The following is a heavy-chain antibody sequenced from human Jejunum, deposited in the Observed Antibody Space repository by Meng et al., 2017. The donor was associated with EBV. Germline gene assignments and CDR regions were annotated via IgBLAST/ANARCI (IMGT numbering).Heavy chain of an antibody. V-gene: IGHV4-34*02. CDR2: VHFSGIT. J-gene: IGHJ4*02. Sequence: QAELRQWGAGLLRPTETLCLTCAVYGGSFSGYCWSWVRQPPGRGLEYIGEVHFSGITNYTPSLKSRVTMSVDASKNQFSLRLTSVTAADTAVYYCARRTGDYVVGYWGQGTLVTVSS. CDR3: ARRTGDYVVGY. CDR1: GGSFSGYC. D-gene: IGHD2-8*02.